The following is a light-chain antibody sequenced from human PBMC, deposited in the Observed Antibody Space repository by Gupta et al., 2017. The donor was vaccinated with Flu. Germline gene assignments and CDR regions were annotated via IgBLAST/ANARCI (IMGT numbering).Light chain of an antibody. J-gene: IGKJ2*01. CDR3: HHHCFLII. CDR1: QNVNSAL. V-gene: IGKV3-20*01. CDR2: GAS. Sequence: EIVLTQSPGTLSFSPGERATLSCGTSQNVNSALFAWYRQKPGQAHRLIIYGASNRDTGIPVRFSGSGELKDFTLTSSRREEEGCAGYYGHHHCFLIIFGQGTKMDIK.